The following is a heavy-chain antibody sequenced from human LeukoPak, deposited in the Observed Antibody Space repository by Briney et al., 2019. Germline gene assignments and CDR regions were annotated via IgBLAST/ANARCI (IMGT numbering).Heavy chain of an antibody. CDR1: GGSINSSYFY. J-gene: IGHJ5*02. CDR3: ARASGLRCGGDCYSVWFDP. D-gene: IGHD2-21*02. Sequence: PSETLSLTCTVSGGSINSSYFYWGWIRQPPGKGLEWIGTISYSGSTYYNLSLKSRFTISVDTSKNQFSLKLSSVTAADTAVYYCARASGLRCGGDCYSVWFDPWGQGTLVTVSS. CDR2: ISYSGST. V-gene: IGHV4-39*07.